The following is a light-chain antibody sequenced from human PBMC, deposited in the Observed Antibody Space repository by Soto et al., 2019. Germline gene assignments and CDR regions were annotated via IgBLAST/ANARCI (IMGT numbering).Light chain of an antibody. CDR1: SSDIGVYHY. CDR3: SSYAGSNNYV. CDR2: EVT. V-gene: IGLV2-8*01. J-gene: IGLJ1*01. Sequence: QSALTQPPSASGSPGQSVTVSCTGTSSDIGVYHYVSWYQQHPGKAPKLLIYEVTKRPSGVPDRFSGSKSGNTASLTVSGLQADYEADYYCSSYAGSNNYVFGTGTKLTVL.